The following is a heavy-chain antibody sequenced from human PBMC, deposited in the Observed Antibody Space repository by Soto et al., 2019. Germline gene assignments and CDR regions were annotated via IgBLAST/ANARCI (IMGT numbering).Heavy chain of an antibody. CDR3: AREGPYSAYNFAHGIQLWSFDF. D-gene: IGHD5-12*01. J-gene: IGHJ4*02. CDR2: IFSSGST. V-gene: IGHV4-4*07. Sequence: ASETLSLTCTVSGGSINTFYWSWVRQPAGKGLEWIGRIFSSGSTSFNPSLESRVAMSVDPSKNHFSLNLSSVTAADMAVYYCAREGPYSAYNFAHGIQLWSFDFWGQGALVTVSS. CDR1: GGSINTFY.